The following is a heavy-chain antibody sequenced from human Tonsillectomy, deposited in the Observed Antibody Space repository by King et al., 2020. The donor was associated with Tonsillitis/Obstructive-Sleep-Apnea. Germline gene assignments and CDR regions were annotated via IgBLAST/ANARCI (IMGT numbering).Heavy chain of an antibody. D-gene: IGHD4-17*01. J-gene: IGHJ6*03. Sequence: VQLVESGGGVVQPGRSLRLSCEASGFSFRSYAVHWVRQAPGRGLEWVAVIWYDGSKKYYADSVKGRFTISRDNSKNTLYLQMNTLSGEDTAVYYCARDPNQHSDYGDFYFMDVWGKGTTVTVS. CDR1: GFSFRSYA. CDR2: IWYDGSKK. CDR3: ARDPNQHSDYGDFYFMDV. V-gene: IGHV3-33*01.